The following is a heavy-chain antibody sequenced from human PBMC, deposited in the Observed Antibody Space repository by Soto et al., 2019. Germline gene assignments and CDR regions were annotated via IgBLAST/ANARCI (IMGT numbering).Heavy chain of an antibody. V-gene: IGHV4-39*01. CDR2: IYYGGST. D-gene: IGHD5-18*01. CDR1: GDSISSNSYY. J-gene: IGHJ4*02. Sequence: QLQLQESGPGLVKPSETLSLTCTVSGDSISSNSYYWGWIRQPPGKGLEWIGSIYYGGSTSYNPSLWGRVTINVDTSKNQFSLKLSSVTAADTAVYYCARPAHHFGYNGFGYWGQGTLVTVSS. CDR3: ARPAHHFGYNGFGY.